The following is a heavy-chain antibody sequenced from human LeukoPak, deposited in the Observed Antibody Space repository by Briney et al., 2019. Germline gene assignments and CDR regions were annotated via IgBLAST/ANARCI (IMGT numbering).Heavy chain of an antibody. D-gene: IGHD2-2*03. CDR2: IIPIFGTA. CDR1: GYTFTGYY. V-gene: IGHV1-69*13. Sequence: SVKVSCKASGYTFTGYYIHWVRQAPGQGLEWMGGIIPIFGTANYAQKFQGRVTITADESTSTAYMELSSLRSEDTAVYYCARKLGHCSSTSCYGVNWFDPWGQGTLVTVSS. J-gene: IGHJ5*02. CDR3: ARKLGHCSSTSCYGVNWFDP.